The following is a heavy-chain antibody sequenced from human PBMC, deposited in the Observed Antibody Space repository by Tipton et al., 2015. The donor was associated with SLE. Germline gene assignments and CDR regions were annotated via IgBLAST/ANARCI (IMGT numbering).Heavy chain of an antibody. D-gene: IGHD1-26*01. V-gene: IGHV3-23*01. CDR1: GFTFSSYS. CDR3: AKGLVGTTGPYYFDY. CDR2: ISGSGGRT. Sequence: GSLRLSCAASGFTFSSYSMNWVRQAPGKGLEWVSAISGSGGRTYYADSLKGRFTLSGDNSKNTLYLQMNSLRAEDTAVYYCAKGLVGTTGPYYFDYWGQGTLVTVSS. J-gene: IGHJ4*02.